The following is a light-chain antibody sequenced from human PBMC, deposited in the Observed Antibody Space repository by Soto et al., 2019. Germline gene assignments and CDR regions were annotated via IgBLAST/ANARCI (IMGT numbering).Light chain of an antibody. Sequence: EIVLTQSPGTLSLSPGERATLSCRASQSVSSSYLAGYQHKPGQAPRLLISGASSRATGIPDRFSGSGSGTDFPLTLSRLEPEDFAVYYCQQYVISPHTFGQGTKLEIK. V-gene: IGKV3-20*01. CDR1: QSVSSSY. CDR3: QQYVISPHT. J-gene: IGKJ2*01. CDR2: GAS.